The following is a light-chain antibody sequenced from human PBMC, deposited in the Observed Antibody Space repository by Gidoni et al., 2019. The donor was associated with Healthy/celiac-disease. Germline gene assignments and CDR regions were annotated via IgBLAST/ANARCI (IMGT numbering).Light chain of an antibody. CDR2: SNN. J-gene: IGLJ3*02. CDR1: SSNIGSNT. V-gene: IGLV1-44*01. Sequence: QSVLPQPPSASGTPGQRVTISCSGSSSNIGSNTVNWYQQLPGTAPKLLIYSNNQRPSGVLDRFSGSKSGTSASLAISGLQSEDEADYYCAAWDDSLNGRWVFGGGTKLTVL. CDR3: AAWDDSLNGRWV.